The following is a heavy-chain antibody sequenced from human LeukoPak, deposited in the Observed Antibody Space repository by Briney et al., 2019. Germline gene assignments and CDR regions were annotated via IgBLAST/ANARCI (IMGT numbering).Heavy chain of an antibody. Sequence: GASVKVSCKASGYTFTSYYMHWVRQAPGQGLEWMGIINPSGGSTSYAQKFQGRVTMTRNTSISTAYMELSSLRSEDTAVYYCARRLKDHPSYYDFWSGYYTGDDYWGQGTLVTVSS. CDR2: INPSGGST. D-gene: IGHD3-3*01. V-gene: IGHV1-46*01. J-gene: IGHJ4*02. CDR3: ARRLKDHPSYYDFWSGYYTGDDY. CDR1: GYTFTSYY.